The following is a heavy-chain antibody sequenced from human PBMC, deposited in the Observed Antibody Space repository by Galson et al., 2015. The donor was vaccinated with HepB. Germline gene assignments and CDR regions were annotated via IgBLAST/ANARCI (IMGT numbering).Heavy chain of an antibody. J-gene: IGHJ4*02. CDR2: IRSKASSYAT. Sequence: SLRLSCAASGFTFSGSAMHWVRQTSGKGLEWVGRIRSKASSYATAYAASVKGRSTIFRGDSKSTAYLQMNSLKTEDTAVYYCTRICVTIIVVVILDYWGQGTQVTVSS. D-gene: IGHD3-22*01. V-gene: IGHV3-73*01. CDR3: TRICVTIIVVVILDY. CDR1: GFTFSGSA.